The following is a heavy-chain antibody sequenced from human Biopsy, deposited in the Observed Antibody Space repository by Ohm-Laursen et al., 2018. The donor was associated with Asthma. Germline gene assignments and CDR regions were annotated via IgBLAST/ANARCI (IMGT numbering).Heavy chain of an antibody. J-gene: IGHJ6*02. Sequence: GFSVKVSCNASGGTFSNYAISWVRQAPGQGLEWMGGIIPMFGTTNYAQKFQGRVTTTADESTSTAYMELSSLRSDDTAVYYCASPTYCSGSSCINNYYYALDVWGQGTTVTVS. D-gene: IGHD2-15*01. CDR1: GGTFSNYA. CDR2: IIPMFGTT. CDR3: ASPTYCSGSSCINNYYYALDV. V-gene: IGHV1-69*01.